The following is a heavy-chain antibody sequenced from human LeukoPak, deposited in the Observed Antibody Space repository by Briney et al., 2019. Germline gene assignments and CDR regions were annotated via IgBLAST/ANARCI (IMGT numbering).Heavy chain of an antibody. CDR1: GFTFSSYS. V-gene: IGHV3-21*01. D-gene: IGHD3-3*01. J-gene: IGHJ4*02. Sequence: GGSLRLSCAASGFTFSSYSMTWVRQAPGKGLEWVSSISSSSSYIYYADSVKGRFTISRDNAKNSLYLQMNSLRAEDTAVYYCAREPRYDFWSGYGYFDYWGQGTLVTVSS. CDR2: ISSSSSYI. CDR3: AREPRYDFWSGYGYFDY.